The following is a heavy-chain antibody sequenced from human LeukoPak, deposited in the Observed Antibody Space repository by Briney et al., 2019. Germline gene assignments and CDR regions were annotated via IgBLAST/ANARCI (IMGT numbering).Heavy chain of an antibody. Sequence: GRSLRLPCAASGFTFSSYGMHWVRQAPGKGLEWVAVISYDGSNKYYADSVKGRFTISRDNSKNTLYLQMNSLRAEDTAVYYCAKDLEDYYDSSGKLDYWGQGTLVTVSS. CDR2: ISYDGSNK. V-gene: IGHV3-30*18. D-gene: IGHD3-22*01. CDR1: GFTFSSYG. J-gene: IGHJ4*02. CDR3: AKDLEDYYDSSGKLDY.